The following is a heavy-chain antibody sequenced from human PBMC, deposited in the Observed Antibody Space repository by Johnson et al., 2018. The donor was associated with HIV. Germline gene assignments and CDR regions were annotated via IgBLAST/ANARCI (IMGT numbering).Heavy chain of an antibody. CDR1: GFTFSDHY. D-gene: IGHD3-22*01. J-gene: IGHJ3*02. Sequence: VQLVESGGGVVQPGGSLRLSCAASGFTFSDHYMDWVRQAPGKGLEWVSGISWNSGSIGYADSVKGRFTSSRDSSKNTVYLQMNSLRAEDTAIYYCASSYYYDSSGYSGAFDIWGQGTMVTVSS. CDR3: ASSYYYDSSGYSGAFDI. V-gene: IGHV3-9*01. CDR2: ISWNSGSI.